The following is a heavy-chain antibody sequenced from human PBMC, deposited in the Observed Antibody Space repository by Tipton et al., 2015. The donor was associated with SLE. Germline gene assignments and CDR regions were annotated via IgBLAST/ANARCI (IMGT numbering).Heavy chain of an antibody. D-gene: IGHD6-13*01. CDR1: RFTFSSYS. J-gene: IGHJ4*02. CDR3: ARDLILQQLDY. Sequence: RSLRLSCSASRFTFSSYSMHWVRQAPGKGLGWVAVISYDGSNKYYADSVKGRFTISRDNSKNTLYLQMNSLRADDTAVYYCARDLILQQLDYWGQGTLVTVSS. V-gene: IGHV3-30*04. CDR2: ISYDGSNK.